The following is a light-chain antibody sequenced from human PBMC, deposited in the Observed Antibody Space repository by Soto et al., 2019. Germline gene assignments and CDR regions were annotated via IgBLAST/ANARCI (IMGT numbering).Light chain of an antibody. CDR3: QQYTNYPWT. CDR1: QGISSY. V-gene: IGKV1-9*01. CDR2: AAS. Sequence: IQLTQSPSFLSASVGDRVTITCRASQGISSYLAWYQQKPGKAPKLLIYAASTLQSEVPSRFSGSGSGTDFTLTISSLQPDDFATYYCQQYTNYPWTFGQGTKVDIK. J-gene: IGKJ1*01.